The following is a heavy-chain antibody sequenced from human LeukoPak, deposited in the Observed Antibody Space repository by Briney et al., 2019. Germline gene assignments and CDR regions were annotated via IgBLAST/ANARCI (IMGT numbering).Heavy chain of an antibody. CDR2: MNPNSGNT. CDR1: GYTFISYD. D-gene: IGHD6-19*01. Sequence: ASGKVSCKASGYTFISYDINWVRQVTGQGLEWMGWMNPNSGNTGYAQKFQGRVTITRNTSISTAFMELSSLRYEDTAVYYCARRAVGNSYYYSMDVWGKGTTVTVSS. CDR3: ARRAVGNSYYYSMDV. V-gene: IGHV1-8*03. J-gene: IGHJ6*03.